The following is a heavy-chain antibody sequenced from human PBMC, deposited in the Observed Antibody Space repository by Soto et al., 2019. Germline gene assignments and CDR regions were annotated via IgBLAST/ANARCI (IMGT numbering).Heavy chain of an antibody. CDR3: AKESLFFGTAHTTYGMHV. V-gene: IGHV3-43*01. D-gene: IGHD5-18*01. CDR2: ISWDGGST. J-gene: IGHJ6*02. CDR1: GFTFDDYT. Sequence: GGSLRLSCAASGFTFDDYTMHWVRQAPGKGLEWVSLISWDGGSTYYADSVKGRFTISRDNSKNSLYLQMNSLRTEDTALYYCAKESLFFGTAHTTYGMHVWGQGTTVTVSS.